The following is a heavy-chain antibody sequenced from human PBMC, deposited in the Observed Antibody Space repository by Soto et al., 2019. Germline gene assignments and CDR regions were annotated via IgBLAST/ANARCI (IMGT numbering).Heavy chain of an antibody. D-gene: IGHD1-26*01. V-gene: IGHV1-69*13. J-gene: IGHJ5*02. CDR3: AREMEELGASWFGP. CDR1: GGTFCSYA. CDR2: IIPIFGTA. Sequence: SVKVSCTASGGTFCSYAISVLRQAPGQGLEWMGGIIPIFGTANYAQKFQGRVTITADESTSTAYMELSSLRSEDTAVYYCAREMEELGASWFGPRGQRAVVTV.